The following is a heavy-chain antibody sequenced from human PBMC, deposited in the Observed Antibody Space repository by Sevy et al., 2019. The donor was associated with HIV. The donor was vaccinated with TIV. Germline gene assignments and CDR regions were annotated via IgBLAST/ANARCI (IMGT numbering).Heavy chain of an antibody. V-gene: IGHV4-34*01. CDR1: GGSFSGYY. CDR2: INSDRQT. D-gene: IGHD3-3*01. J-gene: IGHJ4*02. Sequence: SETLSLTCAVYGGSFSGYYWTWIHQFPGQALQWIGEINSDRQTKKNPSLSSRVTISVDSSKNQFSLKLISVTAADTAVYYCARGIIDFWSGYYDFWGRGTLVTVSS. CDR3: ARGIIDFWSGYYDF.